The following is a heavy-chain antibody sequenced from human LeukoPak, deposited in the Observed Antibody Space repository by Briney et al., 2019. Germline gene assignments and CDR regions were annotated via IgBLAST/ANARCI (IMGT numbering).Heavy chain of an antibody. CDR2: ISSSSSYI. Sequence: PGGSLRLSCAASGFTFSSYSMNWVRQAPGKGLEWVSSISSSSSYIYYADSVKGRFTISRDNAKNSLYLQMNSLRAEDTAVYHCARVGGTYFDYWGQGTLVTVSS. J-gene: IGHJ4*02. V-gene: IGHV3-21*01. CDR3: ARVGGTYFDY. CDR1: GFTFSSYS. D-gene: IGHD2-15*01.